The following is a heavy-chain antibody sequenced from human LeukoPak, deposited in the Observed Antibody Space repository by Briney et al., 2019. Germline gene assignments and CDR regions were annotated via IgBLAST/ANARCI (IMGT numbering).Heavy chain of an antibody. CDR2: IRYEGDNK. J-gene: IGHJ4*02. CDR1: GYTFSTFG. V-gene: IGHV3-30*02. CDR3: AKVPPGCSTTNCYNPFDY. D-gene: IGHD2-2*02. Sequence: GGSLRLSCAASGYTFSTFGMHWVRQTPGKGLEWVAYIRYEGDNKYYADSVKGRFTTSRDNSKNTLYLQMNSLRTEDTAVYYCAKVPPGCSTTNCYNPFDYWGQGTLVTVSS.